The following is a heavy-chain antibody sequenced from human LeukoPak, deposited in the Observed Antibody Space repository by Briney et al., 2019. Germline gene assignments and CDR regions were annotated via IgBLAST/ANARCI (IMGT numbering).Heavy chain of an antibody. CDR1: GFTFDDYG. J-gene: IGHJ4*02. CDR2: INWNGGST. V-gene: IGHV3-20*04. D-gene: IGHD3-3*01. CDR3: ARAYDFWSGYRPDY. Sequence: GGSLRHSCAASGFTFDDYGMSWVRQAPGKGLESVSGINWNGGSTGYADSVKGRFTISRDNAKNSLYLQMNSLRAEDTALYYCARAYDFWSGYRPDYWGQGTLVTVSS.